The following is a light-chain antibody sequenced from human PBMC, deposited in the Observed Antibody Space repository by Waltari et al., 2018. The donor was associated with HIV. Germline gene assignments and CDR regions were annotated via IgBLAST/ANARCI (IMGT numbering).Light chain of an antibody. Sequence: HSALTQPASVSGSPGQSISISCTGTSRDIGLYNYFSWYQQYPVKAPQFLIYGVNSRPLGISFRFSGSKSGNTASLTISGLQAEDEADYYCSSYTANETLVFGGGTKLTVL. CDR1: SRDIGLYNY. CDR3: SSYTANETLV. V-gene: IGLV2-14*03. CDR2: GVN. J-gene: IGLJ2*01.